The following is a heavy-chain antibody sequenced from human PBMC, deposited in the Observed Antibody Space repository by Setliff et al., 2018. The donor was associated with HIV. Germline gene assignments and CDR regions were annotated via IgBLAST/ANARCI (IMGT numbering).Heavy chain of an antibody. J-gene: IGHJ4*02. V-gene: IGHV3-7*03. CDR1: GFIFSNYW. CDR3: ARTYYGGNY. CDR2: IRQDGSEK. D-gene: IGHD4-17*01. Sequence: GESLKISCAASGFIFSNYWMSWVRQAPGKGLEWVANIRQDGSEKYYVDSVRGRFTISRDYAENSLYLRMNSLRAEYTAVYYCARTYYGGNYWGQGALVTAPQ.